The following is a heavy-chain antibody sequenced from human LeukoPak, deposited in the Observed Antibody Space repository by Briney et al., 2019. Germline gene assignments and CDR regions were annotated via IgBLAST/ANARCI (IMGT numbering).Heavy chain of an antibody. D-gene: IGHD2-15*01. Sequence: ASLKLSCKASGGTFSSYAISWVRQAPGQGLAGRDGIIPIFGTANDAQKFQGRVTITTDESTSTAYMELSSLRSEDTAVYYCARAQDRGYCSGGSCYAPHFNYYYYYMDVWGKGTTVTVSS. CDR2: IIPIFGTA. CDR1: GGTFSSYA. V-gene: IGHV1-69*05. CDR3: ARAQDRGYCSGGSCYAPHFNYYYYYMDV. J-gene: IGHJ6*03.